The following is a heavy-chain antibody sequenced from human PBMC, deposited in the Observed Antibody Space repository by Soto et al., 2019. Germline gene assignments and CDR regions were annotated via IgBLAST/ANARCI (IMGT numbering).Heavy chain of an antibody. J-gene: IGHJ6*02. V-gene: IGHV4-34*01. CDR1: GGSFSGYY. CDR2: INHSGST. Sequence: QVQLQQWGAGLLKPSETLSLTCAVYGGSFSGYYWSWIRQPPGKGLEWIGEINHSGSTNYNPSLKSRVTISVDTSKNQFSLKLSSVTAADTAVYYCAEHYYGSGRNPYYYYGMDVWGQGTTVTVSS. D-gene: IGHD3-10*01. CDR3: AEHYYGSGRNPYYYYGMDV.